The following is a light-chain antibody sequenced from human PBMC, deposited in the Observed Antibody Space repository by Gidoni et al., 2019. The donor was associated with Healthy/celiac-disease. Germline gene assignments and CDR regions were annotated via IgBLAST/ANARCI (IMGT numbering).Light chain of an antibody. CDR2: AAS. CDR1: QSISSY. CDR3: QQSYSTLGIT. V-gene: IGKV1-39*01. Sequence: DIQMTQSPSSLSASVGDRVTITCRARQSISSYLNWYQQKPGKAPKLLIYAASSLQSGVPSRFSGSGSGTDFTLTISSLQPEDFATYYCQQSYSTLGITCGQGTRLEIK. J-gene: IGKJ5*01.